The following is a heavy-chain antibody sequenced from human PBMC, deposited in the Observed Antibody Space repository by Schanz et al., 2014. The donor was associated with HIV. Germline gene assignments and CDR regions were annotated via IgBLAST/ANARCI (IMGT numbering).Heavy chain of an antibody. J-gene: IGHJ4*02. Sequence: EVQLLESGGGLVQPGGSLRLSCAASGFTFSSYAMSWVRQAPGKGLEWVAHIKKDGSDKYYVGSVNGRFTISRDNARNSLFLQMSRLRVEDTALYYCAREKYCSGGSCSGIFDYWGQGILVTVSP. CDR3: AREKYCSGGSCSGIFDY. CDR1: GFTFSSYA. V-gene: IGHV3-7*03. D-gene: IGHD2-15*01. CDR2: IKKDGSDK.